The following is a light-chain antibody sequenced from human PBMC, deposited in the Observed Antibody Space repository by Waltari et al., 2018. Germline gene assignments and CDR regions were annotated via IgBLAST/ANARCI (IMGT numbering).Light chain of an antibody. J-gene: IGLJ1*01. Sequence: QSALTQPPSVSGSPGQSTTIPCTGTSTDVGIYFLVSRYQPNPGKAPKLIIYDVTNRPSGVSDRFAGSKSGNTAFLTISGLQAEDEADYHCCTYAGSSTYAFGTGTTVSVL. CDR2: DVT. CDR1: STDVGIYFL. CDR3: CTYAGSSTYA. V-gene: IGLV2-23*02.